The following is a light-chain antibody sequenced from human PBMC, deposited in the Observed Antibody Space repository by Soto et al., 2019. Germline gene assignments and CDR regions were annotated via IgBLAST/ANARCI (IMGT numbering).Light chain of an antibody. V-gene: IGKV1-12*01. CDR2: AAS. J-gene: IGKJ4*01. CDR3: QQANSFPRT. Sequence: DIQMTQSPSSVSASVGDRVTITCRASQGISSWLAWYQQKPGKAPKLLIYAASYLQSGVPTRFTGSVAGTDLTLTTSRLQPEDFATYDCQQANSFPRTFGGGNEVEI. CDR1: QGISSW.